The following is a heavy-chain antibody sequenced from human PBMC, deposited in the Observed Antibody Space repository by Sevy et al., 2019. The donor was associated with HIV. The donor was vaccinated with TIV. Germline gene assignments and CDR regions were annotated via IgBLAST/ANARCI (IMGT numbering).Heavy chain of an antibody. V-gene: IGHV1-69*13. D-gene: IGHD3-3*01. CDR3: ARDTRFLEWLAVLDYYYYGMDV. Sequence: SVKVSCKASGGTFSSYAISWVRQAPGQGLEWMGGIIPIFGTANYAQKFQGRVTITADESTSTAYMELSSLRSEDTAVYYCARDTRFLEWLAVLDYYYYGMDVWGQGTTVTVSS. CDR2: IIPIFGTA. CDR1: GGTFSSYA. J-gene: IGHJ6*02.